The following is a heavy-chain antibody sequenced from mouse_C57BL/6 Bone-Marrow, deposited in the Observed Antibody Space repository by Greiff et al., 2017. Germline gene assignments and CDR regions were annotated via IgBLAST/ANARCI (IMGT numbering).Heavy chain of an antibody. J-gene: IGHJ3*01. CDR3: TMGIYYYGSREAY. D-gene: IGHD1-1*01. CDR1: GFNIKDDY. V-gene: IGHV14-4*01. CDR2: LDPENGDT. Sequence: VQLQQSGAELVRPGASVKLSCTASGFNIKDDYMHWVKQRPEQGLEWIGWLDPENGDTAYASKFQGKATITADTSSNTAYLQLSSLTSEDTAVYYCTMGIYYYGSREAYWGQGTLVTVSA.